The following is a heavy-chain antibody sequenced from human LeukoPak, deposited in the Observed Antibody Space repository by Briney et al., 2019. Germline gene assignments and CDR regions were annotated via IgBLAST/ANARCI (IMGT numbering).Heavy chain of an antibody. CDR3: ARSAMVRGVIWFHFSSGGLDY. D-gene: IGHD3-10*01. V-gene: IGHV4-34*01. CDR1: GGPFSGYY. J-gene: IGHJ4*02. CDR2: INHSGST. Sequence: SETLSLTCAVYGGPFSGYYWSWIRQPPGKGLEWIGEINHSGSTNYNPSLKSRVTISVDTSKNQFSLKLSSVTAADTAVYYCARSAMVRGVIWFHFSSGGLDYWGQGTLVTVSS.